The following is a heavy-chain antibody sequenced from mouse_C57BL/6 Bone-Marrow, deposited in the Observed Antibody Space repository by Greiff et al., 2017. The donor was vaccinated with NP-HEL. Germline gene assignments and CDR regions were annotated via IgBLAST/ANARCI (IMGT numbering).Heavy chain of an antibody. Sequence: EVQVVESGGGLVKPGGSLKLSCAASGFTFSDYAMHWVRQAPEKGLEWVAYISSGRSTIYYADTVKGRFTISRDNATNTLFLQMTSLSSEDTAMYYCARGPFDYWGQGTTLTVSS. J-gene: IGHJ2*01. CDR1: GFTFSDYA. CDR3: ARGPFDY. V-gene: IGHV5-17*01. CDR2: ISSGRSTI.